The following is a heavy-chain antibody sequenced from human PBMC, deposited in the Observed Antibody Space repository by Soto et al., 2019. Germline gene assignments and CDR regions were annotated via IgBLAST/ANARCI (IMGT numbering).Heavy chain of an antibody. V-gene: IGHV4-34*01. D-gene: IGHD6-13*01. Sequence: SETLSLTCAVYGGSFSGYYWSWIRQPPGKGLEWIGEINHSGSTNYNPSLKSRVTISVDTAKNQFSLKLSSVTAADTAVYYCASSYSSSWYPPPGMDVWGQGTTVTVSS. J-gene: IGHJ6*02. CDR1: GGSFSGYY. CDR2: INHSGST. CDR3: ASSYSSSWYPPPGMDV.